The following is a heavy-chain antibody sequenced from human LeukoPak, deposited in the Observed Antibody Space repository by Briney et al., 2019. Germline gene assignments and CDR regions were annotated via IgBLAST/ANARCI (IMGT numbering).Heavy chain of an antibody. CDR2: IYYSGST. CDR1: GDSLSSTTYY. D-gene: IGHD1-26*01. CDR3: ARQVSGSYFYFDY. Sequence: SETLSLTCTVSGDSLSSTTYYWGWIRQPPGKGLEWIGSIYYSGSTYYNPSLKSRVTISVDTSKNQFSLKLSSVTAADTAVYYCARQVSGSYFYFDYWGQGTLVTVSS. J-gene: IGHJ4*02. V-gene: IGHV4-39*01.